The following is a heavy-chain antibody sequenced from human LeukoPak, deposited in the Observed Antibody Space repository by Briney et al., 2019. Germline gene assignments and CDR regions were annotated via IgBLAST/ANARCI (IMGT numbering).Heavy chain of an antibody. J-gene: IGHJ3*02. Sequence: ASVKVSCKAFGGTFSSYAISWVRQAPGQGLEWMGGIIPIFGTANYAQKFQGRVTITTDESTSTAYMELSSLRSEDTAVYYCARDCSSTSCYGAFDIWGQGTMVTVSS. CDR1: GGTFSSYA. V-gene: IGHV1-69*05. CDR2: IIPIFGTA. D-gene: IGHD2-2*01. CDR3: ARDCSSTSCYGAFDI.